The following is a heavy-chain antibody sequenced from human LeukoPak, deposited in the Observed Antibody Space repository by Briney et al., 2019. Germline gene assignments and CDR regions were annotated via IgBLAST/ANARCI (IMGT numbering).Heavy chain of an antibody. CDR2: IYPGDSDT. V-gene: IGHV5-51*01. CDR3: ARDGYCTSTSCEGAGWFDP. CDR1: GYSFTSYW. D-gene: IGHD2-2*01. J-gene: IGHJ5*02. Sequence: GESLKISCKSSGYSFTSYWIGWVRQMPGKGLEWMGIIYPGDSDTRYSPSFQGQVTISADKSISTAYLQWSSLKASDTAMYYCARDGYCTSTSCEGAGWFDPWGQGTPVTVSS.